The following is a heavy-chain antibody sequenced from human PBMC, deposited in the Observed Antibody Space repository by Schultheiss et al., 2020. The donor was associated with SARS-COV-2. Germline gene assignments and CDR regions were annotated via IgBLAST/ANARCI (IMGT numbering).Heavy chain of an antibody. CDR1: GFTFSNYD. Sequence: GGSLRLSCAASGFTFSNYDMHWVRQPTGQGLEWVSAIGTVGDTFYPGSVKGRFTTSRDNSKNTLYLQMNSLRAEDTALYHCARENYGDYLPYFDYWGQGTLVTVSS. V-gene: IGHV3-13*01. CDR2: IGTVGDT. D-gene: IGHD4-17*01. J-gene: IGHJ4*02. CDR3: ARENYGDYLPYFDY.